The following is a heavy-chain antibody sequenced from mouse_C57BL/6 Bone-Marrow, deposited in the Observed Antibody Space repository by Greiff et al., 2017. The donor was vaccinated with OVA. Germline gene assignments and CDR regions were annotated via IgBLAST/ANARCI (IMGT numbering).Heavy chain of an antibody. V-gene: IGHV6-3*01. CDR1: GFTFSNYW. J-gene: IGHJ4*01. CDR3: TGTSLGYARDY. D-gene: IGHD3-3*01. CDR2: IRLKSDNYAT. Sequence: EVKLLESGGGLVQPGGSMKLSCVASGFTFSNYWMNWVRQSPEKGLEWVAQIRLKSDNYATHYAESVKGRFTISRDDSKSSVYLQMNNLRAEDTGIYYCTGTSLGYARDYWGQGTAVTVAS.